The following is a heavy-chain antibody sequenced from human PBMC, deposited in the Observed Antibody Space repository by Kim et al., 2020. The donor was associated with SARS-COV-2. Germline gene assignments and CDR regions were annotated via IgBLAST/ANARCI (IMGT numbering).Heavy chain of an antibody. D-gene: IGHD3-3*02. CDR2: DGGSR. J-gene: IGHJ4*02. Sequence: DGGSRYYADAVKGRFTTSRDNANNMVYLQMNSLRVDDTAIYYCTSIFEYWGQGALVTVSS. CDR3: TSIFEY. V-gene: IGHV3-74*01.